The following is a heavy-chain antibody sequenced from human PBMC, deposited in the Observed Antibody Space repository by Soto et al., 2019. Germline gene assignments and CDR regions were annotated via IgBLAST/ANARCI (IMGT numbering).Heavy chain of an antibody. CDR3: ARGGGEIYYGIFDI. V-gene: IGHV4-61*01. D-gene: IGHD1-26*01. J-gene: IGHJ3*02. Sequence: SETLSLTCTVSGGSVSSGSYYWSWLRQPPGKGLEWIGYIYYTGSTNYNPSLRGRVTMSVDMSKNQFSLNLTSMTAADTAVYYCARGGGEIYYGIFDIWGPGTMVTVSS. CDR1: GGSVSSGSYY. CDR2: IYYTGST.